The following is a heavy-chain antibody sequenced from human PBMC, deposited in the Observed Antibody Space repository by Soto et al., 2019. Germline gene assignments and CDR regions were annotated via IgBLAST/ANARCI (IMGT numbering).Heavy chain of an antibody. D-gene: IGHD3-22*01. Sequence: EVQLLESGGGLVQPGGSLRLSCAASGFTFSIYAMSWVRQVPGKGLEWVSTISGNGGTSYADFVRGRFTICRDNSKNTLYLQMNSLRVDDTAIYYCAKDAPGSGWLSDYWGQGTLVTVSS. CDR3: AKDAPGSGWLSDY. CDR2: ISGNGGT. V-gene: IGHV3-23*01. J-gene: IGHJ4*02. CDR1: GFTFSIYA.